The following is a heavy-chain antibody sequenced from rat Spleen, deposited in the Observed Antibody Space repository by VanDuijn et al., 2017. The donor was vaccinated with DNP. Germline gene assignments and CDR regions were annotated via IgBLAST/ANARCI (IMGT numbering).Heavy chain of an antibody. CDR1: GCALTTYG. CDR2: ISGGGDT. CDR3: ARGRQVRGAYYGMDA. J-gene: IGHJ4*01. V-gene: IGHV2S12*01. Sequence: VPLKEPGPGRVQPLQTLSLTCSVSGCALTTYGVSWVRQHPGMGLDWISAISGGGDTYYYSALKSRLNISRDTSKRQVFLKMISLQTEDTAIYFCARGRQVRGAYYGMDAWGQGTSVTVSS. D-gene: IGHD4-3*01.